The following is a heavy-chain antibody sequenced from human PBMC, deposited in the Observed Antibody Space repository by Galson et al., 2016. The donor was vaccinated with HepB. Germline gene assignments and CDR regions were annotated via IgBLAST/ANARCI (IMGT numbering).Heavy chain of an antibody. D-gene: IGHD3-9*01. CDR2: IYPGDSDT. V-gene: IGHV5-51*01. CDR1: GYSFTSYW. J-gene: IGHJ4*02. CDR3: ARSISKPNIDIFSVY. Sequence: QSGAEVTKPGESLKISCKGSGYSFTSYWIGWVRQMPGKGLEWMGIIYPGDSDTRYSPSFQGQVTISADKSIDTAYLQWSSLKASDTAMYYCARSISKPNIDIFSVYWGQGTLVTVSS.